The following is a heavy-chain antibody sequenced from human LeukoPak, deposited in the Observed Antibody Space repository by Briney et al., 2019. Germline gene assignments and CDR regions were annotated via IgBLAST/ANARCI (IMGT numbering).Heavy chain of an antibody. Sequence: GGSLRLSCAASGFTFNNYWMTWFRQAPGKGLEWVANIKQDGTEIFYVDSVKGRFTISRDNAKNSLYLQMSNLRAEDTAVYFCARGGGLDVWGQGATATVSS. D-gene: IGHD3-16*01. CDR3: ARGGGLDV. V-gene: IGHV3-7*03. J-gene: IGHJ6*02. CDR2: IKQDGTEI. CDR1: GFTFNNYW.